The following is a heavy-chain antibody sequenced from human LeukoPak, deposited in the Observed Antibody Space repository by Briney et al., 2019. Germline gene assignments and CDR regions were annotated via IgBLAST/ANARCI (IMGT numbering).Heavy chain of an antibody. CDR2: ISAYNGNT. J-gene: IGHJ4*02. D-gene: IGHD5-18*01. CDR3: ARVGDRNYGYSCGRRGYGDYGERDY. V-gene: IGHV1-18*01. CDR1: GYTFTSYG. Sequence: ASVKVSCKASGYTFTSYGISWVRQAPGQGLEWMGWISAYNGNTNYAQKFQGRVTMTTDTSTSTAYMELRSLRSDDAAVYYCARVGDRNYGYSCGRRGYGDYGERDYWGQGTLVTVSS.